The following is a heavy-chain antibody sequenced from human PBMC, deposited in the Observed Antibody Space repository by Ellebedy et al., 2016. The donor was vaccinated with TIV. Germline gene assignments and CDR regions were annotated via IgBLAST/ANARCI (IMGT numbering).Heavy chain of an antibody. CDR2: VNPDSGST. J-gene: IGHJ6*02. CDR3: ASVRRGSSGMDV. D-gene: IGHD3-22*01. CDR1: GYSFSTFG. Sequence: ASVKVSCKAFGYSFSTFGFGWVRQAPGQGLEWMGWVNPDSGSTNFAQRFQGRVTMTRDTSVNTAYMEVSRLESDDTATYYCASVRRGSSGMDVWGQGTTVTVS. V-gene: IGHV1-2*02.